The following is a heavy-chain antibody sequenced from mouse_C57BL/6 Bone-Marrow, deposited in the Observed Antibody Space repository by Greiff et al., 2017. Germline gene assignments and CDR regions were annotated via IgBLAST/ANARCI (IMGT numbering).Heavy chain of an antibody. D-gene: IGHD1-1*01. Sequence: QVQLQQPGAELVKPGASVKLSCKASGYTFTSYWMPWVKQRPGQGLEWIGMIHPNSGSTNYNEKFKSKATLTVDKSSSTAYMQLSSLTSEDSAVYYCARSHYGSYAMDYWGQGTSVTVSS. V-gene: IGHV1-64*01. CDR2: IHPNSGST. J-gene: IGHJ4*01. CDR1: GYTFTSYW. CDR3: ARSHYGSYAMDY.